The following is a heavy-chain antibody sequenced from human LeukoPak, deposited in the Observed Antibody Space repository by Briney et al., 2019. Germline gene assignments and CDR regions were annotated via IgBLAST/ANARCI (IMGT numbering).Heavy chain of an antibody. CDR2: IYHSGGT. CDR1: GGSISSGGYS. J-gene: IGHJ4*02. D-gene: IGHD2-2*01. Sequence: PSQTLSLTCAVSGGSISSGGYSWSWIRQPPGKGLEWIGYIYHSGGTYYNPSLKSRVTISVDRSKNQFSLKLSSVTAADTAVYYCARYCSSTSCYAVFDYWGQGTLVTVSS. CDR3: ARYCSSTSCYAVFDY. V-gene: IGHV4-30-2*01.